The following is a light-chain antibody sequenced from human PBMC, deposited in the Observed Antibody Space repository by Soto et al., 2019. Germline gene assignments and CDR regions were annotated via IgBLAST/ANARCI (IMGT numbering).Light chain of an antibody. CDR2: DAS. Sequence: DIQMTQSPSTLSASVGDTVTITCRAGQSLSTWLAWYQQKPGRAPKLLIYDASTLQSGVPSRFSGGGSGTEFTLTIAGLQPDDFATYYCQRYNDVFGQGTRLEIK. V-gene: IGKV1-5*01. CDR1: QSLSTW. CDR3: QRYNDV. J-gene: IGKJ5*01.